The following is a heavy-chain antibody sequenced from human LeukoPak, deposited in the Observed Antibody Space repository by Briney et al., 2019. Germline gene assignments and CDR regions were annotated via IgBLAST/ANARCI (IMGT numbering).Heavy chain of an antibody. V-gene: IGHV3-23*01. D-gene: IGHD3-3*01. CDR3: ARGPVYYDFWSGPGDY. Sequence: GGSLRLSCAASGFTFSSYAMSWVRQAPGKGLEWVSTTTSSGGGTYYADSVKGRFTISRDNSRNTLYLQMNSLRAEDTAVYYCARGPVYYDFWSGPGDYWGQGTLVTVSS. CDR1: GFTFSSYA. J-gene: IGHJ4*02. CDR2: TTSSGGGT.